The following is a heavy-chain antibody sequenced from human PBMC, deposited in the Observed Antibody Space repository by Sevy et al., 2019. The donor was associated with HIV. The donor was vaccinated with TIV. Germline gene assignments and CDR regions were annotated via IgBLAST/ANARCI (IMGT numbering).Heavy chain of an antibody. CDR1: GYTFTSYG. J-gene: IGHJ6*02. D-gene: IGHD2-15*01. CDR3: ARDEAVAANSDYYYYYGMDV. Sequence: ASVKVSCKASGYTFTSYGISWVRQAPGQGLEWMGWISAYNGNTNYAQKLQGRVTMTTDTSTSTAYMELRSLRSDDTAVYYCARDEAVAANSDYYYYYGMDVWGQRTTVTVSS. V-gene: IGHV1-18*01. CDR2: ISAYNGNT.